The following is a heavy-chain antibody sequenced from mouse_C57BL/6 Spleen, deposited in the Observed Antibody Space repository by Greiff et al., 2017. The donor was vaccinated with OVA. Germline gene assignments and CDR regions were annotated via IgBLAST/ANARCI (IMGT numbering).Heavy chain of an antibody. J-gene: IGHJ2*01. CDR3: ARSLSYYFDY. CDR2: IYPGDGDT. CDR1: GYAFSSSW. Sequence: VKLMESGPELVKPGASVKISCKASGYAFSSSWMNWVKQRPGKGLEWIGRIYPGDGDTNYNGKFKGKATLTADKSSSTAYMQLSSLTSEDSAVYFCARSLSYYFDYWGQGTTLTVSS. V-gene: IGHV1-82*01.